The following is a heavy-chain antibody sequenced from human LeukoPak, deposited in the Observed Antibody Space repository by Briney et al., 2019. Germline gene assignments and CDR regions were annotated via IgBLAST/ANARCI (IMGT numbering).Heavy chain of an antibody. Sequence: SETLSLTCTVSGDSISSGGYYWSWIRQHPGKGLEWIGYIYYSGSTFYNPSLRSRVTISGDTSKNQFSLKLSSVTGADTAVYYCAKVGIQLWLFDYWGQGTLVTVSS. D-gene: IGHD5-18*01. CDR2: IYYSGST. CDR3: AKVGIQLWLFDY. CDR1: GDSISSGGYY. J-gene: IGHJ4*02. V-gene: IGHV4-31*03.